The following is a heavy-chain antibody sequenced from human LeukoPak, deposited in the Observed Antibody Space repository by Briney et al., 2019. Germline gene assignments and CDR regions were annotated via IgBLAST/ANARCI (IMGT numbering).Heavy chain of an antibody. Sequence: PGRSLRLSCAASGFPFSSYTFHWVRQAPGKGLEWVAVISYDSNNKYYADSVKGRFTISRDNSKNTLFLQMNTLRAEDTAVYYCAKYRIMGGGDYYFDFWGQGTLVTVSS. CDR2: ISYDSNNK. V-gene: IGHV3-30*04. CDR3: AKYRIMGGGDYYFDF. CDR1: GFPFSSYT. D-gene: IGHD3-16*01. J-gene: IGHJ4*02.